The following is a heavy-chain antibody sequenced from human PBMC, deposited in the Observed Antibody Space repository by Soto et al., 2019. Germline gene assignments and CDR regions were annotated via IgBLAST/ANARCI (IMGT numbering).Heavy chain of an antibody. V-gene: IGHV3-30*04. CDR3: AGDGVPTSTFRYYLFLF. CDR2: ISHDGRQT. J-gene: IGHJ4*02. Sequence: VGSLRLSCAASEVPFSDYSMHWVRQAPGKRPEWVAFISHDGRQTFYSDSVKGRFTISRDNSRNMVFLHMSSVTVEDTAIYYCAGDGVPTSTFRYYLFLFWGQGTLVTVSS. CDR1: EVPFSDYS. D-gene: IGHD3-10*01.